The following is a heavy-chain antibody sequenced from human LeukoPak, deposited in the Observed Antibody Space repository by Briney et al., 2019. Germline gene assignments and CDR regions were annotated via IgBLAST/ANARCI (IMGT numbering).Heavy chain of an antibody. J-gene: IGHJ4*02. Sequence: ASVNVSCKASGYTFTSYGISWVRQAPGQGLEWMGWISAYNGNTNYAQKLQGRVTMTTDTSTSTAYMELRSLRSDDTAVYYCARGESEGVSQLRYFDPAGQYYFDYWGQGTLVTVSS. CDR1: GYTFTSYG. D-gene: IGHD3-9*01. CDR3: ARGESEGVSQLRYFDPAGQYYFDY. V-gene: IGHV1-18*01. CDR2: ISAYNGNT.